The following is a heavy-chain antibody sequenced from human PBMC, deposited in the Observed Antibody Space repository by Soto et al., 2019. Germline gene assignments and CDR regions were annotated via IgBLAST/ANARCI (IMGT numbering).Heavy chain of an antibody. J-gene: IGHJ4*02. CDR1: GDSLRRGFHH. CDR3: ARGTVYYCPNDKCGFFFDH. CDR2: IDTNGDT. D-gene: IGHD2-8*01. V-gene: IGHV4-31*03. Sequence: QVQLQESGSGLLKPSQTRSLDCSVSGDSLRRGFHHWSWIRQTPGKGLQLIGYIDTNGDTHYDPSLRNRLNMSIVTTESRFSLKVTSVTAADTAVYYCARGTVYYCPNDKCGFFFDHWGQGALVTVTS.